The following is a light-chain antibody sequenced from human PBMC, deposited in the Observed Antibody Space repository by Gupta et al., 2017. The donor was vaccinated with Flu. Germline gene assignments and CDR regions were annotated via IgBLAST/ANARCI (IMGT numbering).Light chain of an antibody. CDR3: QSYDSSLSAYV. CDR2: ANN. J-gene: IGLJ1*01. Sequence: QSVLTQPPSVSGPPGQRVTIACTGGSANIGAGYDVQWYQQLPGTPPKLLIYANNDRPSGVPDRFSGSKSDISASRAITGLQSGDEAEYYCQSYDSSLSAYVFGTGTKVTVL. V-gene: IGLV1-40*01. CDR1: SANIGAGYD.